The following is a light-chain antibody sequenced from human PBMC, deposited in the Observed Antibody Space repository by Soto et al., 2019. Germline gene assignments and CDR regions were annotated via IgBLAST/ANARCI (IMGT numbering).Light chain of an antibody. Sequence: EIVLTQSPDTLSLSPGERATLSCRASQSVSSSLAWYQQKPGQAPRLLIYDASNRATGIPARFSGSGSVTDFTLTISSLEPEYFAVYYCQQRSNWPPEVTFGPGTKVDIK. J-gene: IGKJ3*01. CDR1: QSVSSS. CDR2: DAS. V-gene: IGKV3-11*01. CDR3: QQRSNWPPEVT.